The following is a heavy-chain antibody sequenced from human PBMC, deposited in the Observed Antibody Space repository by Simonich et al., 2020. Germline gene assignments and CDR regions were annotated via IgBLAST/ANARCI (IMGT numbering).Heavy chain of an antibody. Sequence: QVQLVQSGAEGKKPGASVKVSCKASGYTFTGYYMHWVRQAPGQGLEVMGLINPNRGGTNYAQKFQGRVTMTRDTSISTAYMELSRLRSDDTAVYYCARVRFEAFDIWGQGTMVTVSS. CDR1: GYTFTGYY. V-gene: IGHV1-2*02. CDR2: INPNRGGT. CDR3: ARVRFEAFDI. J-gene: IGHJ3*02.